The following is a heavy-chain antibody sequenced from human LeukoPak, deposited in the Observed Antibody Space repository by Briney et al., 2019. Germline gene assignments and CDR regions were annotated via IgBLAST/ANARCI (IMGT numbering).Heavy chain of an antibody. CDR3: ARELLSYDSQGY. J-gene: IGHJ4*02. CDR1: GYTFTSYG. CDR2: ISAYNGNT. V-gene: IGHV1-18*01. Sequence: ASVKVSCKASGYTFTSYGISWVRQAPGQGLEWMGWISAYNGNTNYAQKLQGRVTMTTDTSTSTACMELRSLRSDDTAVYYCARELLSYDSQGYWGQGTLVTVSS. D-gene: IGHD5-12*01.